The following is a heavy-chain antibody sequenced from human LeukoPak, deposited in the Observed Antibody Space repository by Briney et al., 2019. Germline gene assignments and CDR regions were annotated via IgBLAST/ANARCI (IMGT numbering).Heavy chain of an antibody. CDR1: GFTFSSYS. V-gene: IGHV3-21*01. D-gene: IGHD1-20*01. J-gene: IGHJ4*02. Sequence: KAGGSLRLSCAASGFTFSSYSMNWVRQAPGKGLEWVSSISSSSSYIYYADSVKGRFTISRDNAKNSLYLQMNSLRAEDTAVYYCARGVTGTTWTSGGYFDYWGQGTLVTVSS. CDR3: ARGVTGTTWTSGGYFDY. CDR2: ISSSSSYI.